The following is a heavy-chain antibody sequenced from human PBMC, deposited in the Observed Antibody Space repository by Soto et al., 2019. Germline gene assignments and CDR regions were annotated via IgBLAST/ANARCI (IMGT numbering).Heavy chain of an antibody. CDR3: AKGLLIMVRKVIIPPQYYYGMDV. D-gene: IGHD3-10*01. V-gene: IGHV3-23*01. CDR2: IGGSGGIT. Sequence: VGSLRLSGAASGFTFGDHAMSWVRQAPGKGLEWVSVIGGSGGITYYEDSVKGRFTISRDNAKNTLYLQMNSLRAEDTAVYYCAKGLLIMVRKVIIPPQYYYGMDVWGQGTTVTVSS. CDR1: GFTFGDHA. J-gene: IGHJ6*02.